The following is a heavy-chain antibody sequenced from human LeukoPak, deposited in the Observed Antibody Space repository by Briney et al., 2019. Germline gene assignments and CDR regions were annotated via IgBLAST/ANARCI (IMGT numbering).Heavy chain of an antibody. CDR1: GDSVSSNDAA. J-gene: IGHJ4*02. D-gene: IGHD6-19*01. CDR3: ARDSKIAVGGYYFDY. V-gene: IGHV6-1*01. CDR2: TYYRSEWYH. Sequence: SQTLSLTCAISGDSVSSNDAAWNWLRQSPSRGLEWLGRTYYRSEWYHEYALSVKSRIAFNADTSKNQFSLQVNSVTPEDTAVYYCARDSKIAVGGYYFDYWGQGTLVTASS.